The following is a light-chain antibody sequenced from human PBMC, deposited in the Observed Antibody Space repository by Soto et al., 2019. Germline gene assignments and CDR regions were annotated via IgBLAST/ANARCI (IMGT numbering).Light chain of an antibody. Sequence: EIVLTQSPATLSSFPGDRVTLSCRASQYINTRLAWYQHRPCQSPRLLIYQTSLRAAGIPARFSASGSGTDFTLTISDVQPEDFALYYCHQRQSWPRTFGQGTKVDIK. CDR1: QYINTR. CDR2: QTS. CDR3: HQRQSWPRT. J-gene: IGKJ1*01. V-gene: IGKV3-11*01.